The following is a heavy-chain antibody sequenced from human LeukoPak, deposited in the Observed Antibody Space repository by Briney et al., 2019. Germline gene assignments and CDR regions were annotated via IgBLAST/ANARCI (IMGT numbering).Heavy chain of an antibody. D-gene: IGHD3-3*01. CDR1: GFTFSGSA. V-gene: IGHV3-73*01. Sequence: GGSLRLSCAASGFTFSGSAMHWVRQASGKGLEWVGRIRSKANSHATAYAASVKGRFTISRDDSKNTAYLQMNSLKTEDTAVYYCTGQYDFWSGAVGYWGQGTLVTVSS. J-gene: IGHJ4*02. CDR3: TGQYDFWSGAVGY. CDR2: IRSKANSHAT.